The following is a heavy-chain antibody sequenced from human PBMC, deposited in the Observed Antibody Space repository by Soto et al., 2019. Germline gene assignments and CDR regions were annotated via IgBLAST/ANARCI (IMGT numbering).Heavy chain of an antibody. Sequence: GGSLRLSCVVSGFTFSTYTMNWVRQAPGKGLGWVSSINGRSNYVYYADSEKGRFTTSRDNDKNSLYLQTNRLRAEDTAIYYCAREDGVVGSSSAFDLWGLGTLVTVSS. V-gene: IGHV3-21*01. CDR2: INGRSNYV. CDR1: GFTFSTYT. CDR3: AREDGVVGSSSAFDL. J-gene: IGHJ4*02. D-gene: IGHD1-26*01.